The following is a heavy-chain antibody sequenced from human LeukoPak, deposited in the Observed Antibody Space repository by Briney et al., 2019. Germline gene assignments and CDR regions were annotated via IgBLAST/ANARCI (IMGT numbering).Heavy chain of an antibody. CDR1: GGSISSYY. CDR3: ARSPITFGGVIVRPFDY. V-gene: IGHV4-59*01. CDR2: IYYSGST. J-gene: IGHJ4*02. Sequence: PSETLSLSCTVSGGSISSYYWSWIRQPPGKGLEWIGYIYYSGSTICNPSLKSRVTISLDTSKTQISLKLSTVTPADAAVYYCARSPITFGGVIVRPFDYWGQGTLVTVSS. D-gene: IGHD3-16*02.